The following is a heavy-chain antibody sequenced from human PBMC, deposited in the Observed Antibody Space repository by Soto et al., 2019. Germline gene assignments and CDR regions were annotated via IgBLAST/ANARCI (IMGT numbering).Heavy chain of an antibody. CDR3: ASWDASYCGGDCSDY. V-gene: IGHV3-66*01. Sequence: EVQLVESGGGLVQPGGSLRLSCAASGFTVSSNYMSWVRQAPGKGLEWVSVIYSGGSTYYADSVKGRFTISRDNSKNTLYLQMNSLRAEDTAVYYCASWDASYCGGDCSDYWGQGTLVTVSS. CDR1: GFTVSSNY. J-gene: IGHJ4*02. CDR2: IYSGGST. D-gene: IGHD2-21*02.